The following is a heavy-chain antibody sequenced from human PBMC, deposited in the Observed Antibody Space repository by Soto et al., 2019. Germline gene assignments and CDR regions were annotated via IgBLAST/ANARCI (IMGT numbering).Heavy chain of an antibody. Sequence: SETLSLTCTVSGGFISSYYWSWIRQPPGKGLEWIGYIYYSGSTNYNPSHKSRVTISVDTSKNQFSLKLSSVTAADTAVDYCAKHHDSWGQGTLVTVSS. V-gene: IGHV4-59*08. CDR3: AKHHDS. CDR1: GGFISSYY. J-gene: IGHJ4*02. CDR2: IYYSGST.